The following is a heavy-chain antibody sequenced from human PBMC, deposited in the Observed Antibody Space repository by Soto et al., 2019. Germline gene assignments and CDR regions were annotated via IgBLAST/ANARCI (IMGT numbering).Heavy chain of an antibody. CDR2: ISAYNGST. J-gene: IGHJ4*02. V-gene: IGHV1-18*01. Sequence: ASVKVSCKASGYTFTSYGFSWVRQAPGQGLEWMGWISAYNGSTNYAQKFQGRVTMTTDTSTSTAYMELRSLRPDDTAVYYCARDYDFWSTYYHYFNYWGQGTLVTVSS. D-gene: IGHD3-3*01. CDR1: GYTFTSYG. CDR3: ARDYDFWSTYYHYFNY.